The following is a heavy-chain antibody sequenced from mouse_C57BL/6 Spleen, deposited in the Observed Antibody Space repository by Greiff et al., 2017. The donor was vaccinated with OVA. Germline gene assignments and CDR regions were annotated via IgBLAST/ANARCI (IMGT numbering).Heavy chain of an antibody. V-gene: IGHV1-54*01. CDR3: ARVGNYYGSNY. Sequence: VKLMESGAELVRPGTSVKVSCKASGYAFTNYLIEWVKQRPGQGLEWIGVINPGSGGTNYNEKFKGKATLTADKSSSTAYMQLSSLTSEDSAVYFCARVGNYYGSNYWGQGTTLTVSS. CDR1: GYAFTNYL. D-gene: IGHD1-1*01. CDR2: INPGSGGT. J-gene: IGHJ2*01.